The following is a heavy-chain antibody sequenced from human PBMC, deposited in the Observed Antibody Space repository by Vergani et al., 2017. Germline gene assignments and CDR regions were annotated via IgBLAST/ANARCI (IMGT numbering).Heavy chain of an antibody. CDR3: AREGDYCSGGSCYPAPLDY. Sequence: QVQLVQSGAEVKKPGASVKVSCKASGYTFTGYYMHWVRQAPGQGLEWMGWINPNSGGTNYAQKFQGRVTMTRETSISTDYMELSRLRSDDTAVYYCAREGDYCSGGSCYPAPLDYWGQGTLVTVSS. CDR2: INPNSGGT. D-gene: IGHD2-15*01. J-gene: IGHJ4*02. CDR1: GYTFTGYY. V-gene: IGHV1-2*02.